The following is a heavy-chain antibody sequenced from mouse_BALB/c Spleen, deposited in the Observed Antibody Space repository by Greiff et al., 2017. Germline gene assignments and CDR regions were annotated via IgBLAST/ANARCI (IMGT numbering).Heavy chain of an antibody. CDR1: GFNIKDTY. CDR2: IDPANGNT. J-gene: IGHJ4*01. CDR3: AREGNLYYYAMDY. V-gene: IGHV14-3*02. Sequence: EVKLMESGAELVKPGASVKLSCTASGFNIKDTYMHWVKQRPEQGLEWIGRIDPANGNTKYDPKFQGKATITADTSSNTAYLQLSSLTSEDTAVYYCAREGNLYYYAMDYWGQGTSVTVSS. D-gene: IGHD2-1*01.